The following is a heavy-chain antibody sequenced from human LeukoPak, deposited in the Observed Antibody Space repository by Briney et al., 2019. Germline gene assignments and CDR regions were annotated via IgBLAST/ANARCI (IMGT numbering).Heavy chain of an antibody. CDR2: INPGDSDT. CDR3: VKLSTVTHRAFDV. Sequence: AGESLKISCKGSGYSFTTYWIGWVRHMPGKGLDFMGIINPGDSDTTYSPSFQGHVTISADKSISTAYLQWSSLKASDTAMYYCVKLSTVTHRAFDVWGQGTMVTVSS. J-gene: IGHJ3*01. V-gene: IGHV5-51*01. CDR1: GYSFTTYW. D-gene: IGHD4-11*01.